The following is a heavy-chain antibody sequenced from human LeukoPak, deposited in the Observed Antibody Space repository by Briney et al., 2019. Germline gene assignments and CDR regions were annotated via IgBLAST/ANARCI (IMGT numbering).Heavy chain of an antibody. Sequence: GGSLRLSCAASGFTFSDYYMSWIRQAPGKGLEWVSYISSSSSYTNYADSVKGRFTISRDNAKSSLYLQMNSLRAEDTAVYYCAREPYYDILTGYPDYWGQGTLVTVSS. V-gene: IGHV3-11*06. CDR1: GFTFSDYY. D-gene: IGHD3-9*01. CDR2: ISSSSSYT. J-gene: IGHJ4*02. CDR3: AREPYYDILTGYPDY.